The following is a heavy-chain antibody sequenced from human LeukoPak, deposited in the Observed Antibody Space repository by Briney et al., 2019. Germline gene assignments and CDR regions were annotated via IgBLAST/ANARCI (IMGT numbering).Heavy chain of an antibody. CDR3: AKVGCSTTSCYAGDDY. V-gene: IGHV3-23*01. J-gene: IGHJ4*02. Sequence: SGGSLRLSCAASGFTFSNYAMSWVRQAPGKGLEWVSTISADGRTTYYADSVKGRFTVSREYSKNTLYLHLNSLRAEDTAVYHCAKVGCSTTSCYAGDDYWGQGTLVIISS. CDR1: GFTFSNYA. D-gene: IGHD2-2*01. CDR2: ISADGRTT.